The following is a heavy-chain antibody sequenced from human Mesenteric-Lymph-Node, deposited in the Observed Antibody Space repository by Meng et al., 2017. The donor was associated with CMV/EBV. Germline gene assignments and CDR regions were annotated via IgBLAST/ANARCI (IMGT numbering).Heavy chain of an antibody. CDR1: GGSFSGYY. V-gene: IGHV4-34*01. D-gene: IGHD3-9*01. Sequence: QGQLHQWGDGLLKPSEALSGTCAVYGGSFSGYYWNWIRQSPEKGLEWIGEINHSGSTTYNPSFTSRIIISVDTSTNQISLNMSSVTAADTAVYYCARGSSYDILTGYFDYWGQGALVTVSS. J-gene: IGHJ4*02. CDR3: ARGSSYDILTGYFDY. CDR2: INHSGST.